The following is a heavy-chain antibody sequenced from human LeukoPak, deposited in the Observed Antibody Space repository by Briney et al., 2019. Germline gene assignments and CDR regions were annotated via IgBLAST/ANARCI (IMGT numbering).Heavy chain of an antibody. V-gene: IGHV4-39*01. J-gene: IGHJ4*02. CDR1: GGSISSSSYY. CDR2: IYYSGST. CDR3: ARPPREGRSGYYSFDY. D-gene: IGHD3-22*01. Sequence: SETLSLTCTVSGGSISSSSYYWGWIRQPPGKGLEWIGSIYYSGSTYYNPSLKSRVTISVDTSKNQFSLKLSSVTAADTAVYYCARPPREGRSGYYSFDYWGQGTLVTVSS.